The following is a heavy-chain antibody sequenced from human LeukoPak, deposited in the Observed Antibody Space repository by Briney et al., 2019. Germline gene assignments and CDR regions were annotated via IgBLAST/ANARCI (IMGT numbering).Heavy chain of an antibody. Sequence: SVKVSCKASGDTFSSYAISWVRQAPGQGREWMGRIIPILGIANYAQKFQGRVTITADKSTSTAYMELSSLRSENTTVYYCARDANTMVRGVINAWIYWGQGTLVTVSS. CDR3: ARDANTMVRGVINAWIY. D-gene: IGHD3-10*01. CDR2: IIPILGIA. CDR1: GDTFSSYA. V-gene: IGHV1-69*04. J-gene: IGHJ4*02.